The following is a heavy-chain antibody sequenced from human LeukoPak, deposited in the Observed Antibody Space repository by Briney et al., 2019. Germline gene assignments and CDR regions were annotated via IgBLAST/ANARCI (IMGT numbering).Heavy chain of an antibody. Sequence: SETLSLTCTVSGGSISSYYWSWIRQPPGKGLEWIGYIYYSGSTNYNPSLKSRVTISVDTSKDQFSLKLSSVTAADTAVYYCARGLRSYCGGDCLSYFDYWGQGTLVTVSS. CDR2: IYYSGST. CDR1: GGSISSYY. CDR3: ARGLRSYCGGDCLSYFDY. D-gene: IGHD2-21*02. J-gene: IGHJ4*02. V-gene: IGHV4-59*12.